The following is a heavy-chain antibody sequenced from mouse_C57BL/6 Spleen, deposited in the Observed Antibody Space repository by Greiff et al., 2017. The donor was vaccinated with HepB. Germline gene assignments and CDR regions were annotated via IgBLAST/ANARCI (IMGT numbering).Heavy chain of an antibody. Sequence: EVKLVESGGGLVQPGGSMKLSCAASGFTFSDAWMDWVRQSPEKGLEWVAEIRNKANNHATYYAESVKGRFTISRDDSKSSVYLQMKSLRAEDTGIYYCTRDLLLGFDYWGQGTTLTVSS. D-gene: IGHD1-1*01. V-gene: IGHV6-6*01. CDR2: IRNKANNHAT. CDR3: TRDLLLGFDY. CDR1: GFTFSDAW. J-gene: IGHJ2*01.